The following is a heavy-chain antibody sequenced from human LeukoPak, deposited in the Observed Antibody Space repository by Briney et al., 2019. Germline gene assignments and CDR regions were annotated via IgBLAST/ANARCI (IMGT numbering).Heavy chain of an antibody. CDR2: ISGSGGST. V-gene: IGHV3-23*01. CDR3: AKASAASFNYYFDY. CDR1: GFTYSSYA. D-gene: IGHD6-13*01. J-gene: IGHJ4*02. Sequence: GGSLRLSCAASGFTYSSYAMSWVRQAPGKGLEWVSAISGSGGSTYYADSVKGRFTISRDNSKNTLYLQMNSLRAEDTAVYYCAKASAASFNYYFDYWGQGTLVTVSS.